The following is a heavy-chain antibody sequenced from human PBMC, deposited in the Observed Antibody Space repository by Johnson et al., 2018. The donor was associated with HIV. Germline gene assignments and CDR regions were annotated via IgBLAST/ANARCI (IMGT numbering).Heavy chain of an antibody. CDR3: ARGIDGSAQNSDAFDN. CDR1: GFTFSSYW. Sequence: VQLVESGGGLVQPGGSLRLFCAASGFTFSSYWMSWVRQAPGKGLEWVANIKQDGSEKYYVDSVKGRFTISRDNAKNSLYLQMNSLRAEDTAVYYCARGIDGSAQNSDAFDNWGQGTMVTVSS. D-gene: IGHD5-24*01. J-gene: IGHJ3*02. CDR2: IKQDGSEK. V-gene: IGHV3-7*01.